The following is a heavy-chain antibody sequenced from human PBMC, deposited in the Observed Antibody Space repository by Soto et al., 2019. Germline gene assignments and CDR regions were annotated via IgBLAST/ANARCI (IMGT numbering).Heavy chain of an antibody. J-gene: IGHJ1*01. V-gene: IGHV3-21*01. CDR2: ISSSSSYI. Sequence: PGGSLRLSCAASGFTFSSYSMNWVRQAPGKGLEWVSSISSSSSYIYYADSVKGRFTISRDNAKNSLYLQMNSLRAEDAAVYYCARDRGYCSGGSCYSSAEYFQHWGQGTLVTVSS. CDR3: ARDRGYCSGGSCYSSAEYFQH. CDR1: GFTFSSYS. D-gene: IGHD2-15*01.